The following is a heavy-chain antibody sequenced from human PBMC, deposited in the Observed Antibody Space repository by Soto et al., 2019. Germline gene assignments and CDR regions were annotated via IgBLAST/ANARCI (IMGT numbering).Heavy chain of an antibody. CDR1: GFTFSDYY. CDR2: ISSSGSTI. CDR3: ARAETIVATPGTFDY. J-gene: IGHJ4*02. V-gene: IGHV3-11*01. D-gene: IGHD5-12*01. Sequence: QVQLVESGGGLVKPGGSLRLSCAASGFTFSDYYMSWIRQAPGKGLEWVSYISSSGSTIYYADSVKGRITNSRDNAKNSLYLKMNSLTAEHTVMYYCARAETIVATPGTFDYWGQGTLVTVSS.